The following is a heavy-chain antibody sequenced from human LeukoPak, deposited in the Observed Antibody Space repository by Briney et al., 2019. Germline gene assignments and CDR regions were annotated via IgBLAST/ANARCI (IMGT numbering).Heavy chain of an antibody. J-gene: IGHJ4*02. CDR1: GFTFTSYG. CDR3: ARGAVGPDY. D-gene: IGHD1-26*01. V-gene: IGHV3-23*01. CDR2: IGNSGVAT. Sequence: GGSLRLSCAASGFTFTSYGMTWVRQAPGKRLEWVSGIGNSGVATCYADSVKGRFTISRDNSKNTLFLQMNNLRAEDTAVYYCARGAVGPDYWGQGTLVTVSS.